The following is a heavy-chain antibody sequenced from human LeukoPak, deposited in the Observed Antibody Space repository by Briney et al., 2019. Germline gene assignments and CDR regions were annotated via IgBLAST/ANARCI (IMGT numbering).Heavy chain of an antibody. CDR3: ARRVKGGYRDRGAFDI. J-gene: IGHJ3*02. CDR2: INPNSGGT. CDR1: GYTFTGYY. V-gene: IGHV1-2*02. Sequence: ASVKVSCKASGYTFTGYYMHWVRQAPGQGLEWMGWINPNSGGTNYAQKLQGRVTMTRDTSISTAYMELSRLRSDDTAVYYCARRVKGGYRDRGAFDIWGQGTMVTVSS. D-gene: IGHD5-18*01.